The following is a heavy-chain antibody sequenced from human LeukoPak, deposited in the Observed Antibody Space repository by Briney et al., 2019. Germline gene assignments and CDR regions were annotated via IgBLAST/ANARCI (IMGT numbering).Heavy chain of an antibody. V-gene: IGHV3-74*01. CDR3: ARVFNAFSCDL. CDR1: GFTFSSYL. Sequence: PGGSLRLACAASGFTFSSYLMHWVRQGPGKGLVWVSRISNDGSSTSYADSVKGRFTISRDNANNTVYLQMNSLRAEDTAVYYCARVFNAFSCDLWGRGTLVTVSS. D-gene: IGHD2-21*01. CDR2: ISNDGSST. J-gene: IGHJ2*01.